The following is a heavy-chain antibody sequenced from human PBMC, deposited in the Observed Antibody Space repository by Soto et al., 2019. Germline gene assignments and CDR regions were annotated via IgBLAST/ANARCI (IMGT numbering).Heavy chain of an antibody. V-gene: IGHV4-4*02. J-gene: IGHJ4*02. CDR2: IYHSGST. D-gene: IGHD5-18*01. CDR3: AGSGGYSYSIGY. Sequence: PSETLSLTCAVSGDSISSFNWWSWVRQPPGKGLEWIGEIYHSGSTNYNPSLKSRVTISVDKSKNQFSLKLSSVTAADTAVYYCAGSGGYSYSIGYWGQGTLVTVSS. CDR1: GDSISSFNW.